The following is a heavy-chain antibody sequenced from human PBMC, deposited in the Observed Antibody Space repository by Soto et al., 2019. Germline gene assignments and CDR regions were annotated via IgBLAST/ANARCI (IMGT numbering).Heavy chain of an antibody. CDR2: IDHSGST. Sequence: QVQLQESGPGLVKPSGTLSLTCAVSGGSISSTNWWNWVRQPPGKGLEWIGEIDHSGSTNYNPCLKSRVTMSVDKPKNQFSLKLSSVTAADTAVYYCVRDSGNGWKDYWGQGTLVTVSS. CDR3: VRDSGNGWKDY. CDR1: GGSISSTNW. D-gene: IGHD6-19*01. V-gene: IGHV4-4*02. J-gene: IGHJ4*02.